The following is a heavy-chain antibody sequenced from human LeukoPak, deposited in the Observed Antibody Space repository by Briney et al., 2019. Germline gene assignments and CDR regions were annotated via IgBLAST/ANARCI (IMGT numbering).Heavy chain of an antibody. Sequence: SVKVSCKASGGTFSSYAISWVRQAPGQGLEWMGGIIPIFGTANYAQKFQGRVTITTDESTSTAYMELSSLRSEDTAVYYCAGAAGERDELDYWGQGTLVTVSS. CDR2: IIPIFGTA. CDR1: GGTFSSYA. CDR3: AGAAGERDELDY. J-gene: IGHJ4*02. D-gene: IGHD3-16*01. V-gene: IGHV1-69*05.